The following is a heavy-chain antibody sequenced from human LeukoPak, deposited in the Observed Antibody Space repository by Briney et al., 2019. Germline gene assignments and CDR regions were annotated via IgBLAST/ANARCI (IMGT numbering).Heavy chain of an antibody. CDR3: ATGGDAFDI. V-gene: IGHV3-23*01. Sequence: PGGSLRLSCAASEFPFSKYAMSWVRQAPGKGLEWVSTITGSGCSTSYAASVKGRFIASRDNSQNTLSLQMNSLRAEDTAVYYCATGGDAFDIWGQGTMVTVSS. J-gene: IGHJ3*02. CDR2: ITGSGCST. CDR1: EFPFSKYA. D-gene: IGHD1-26*01.